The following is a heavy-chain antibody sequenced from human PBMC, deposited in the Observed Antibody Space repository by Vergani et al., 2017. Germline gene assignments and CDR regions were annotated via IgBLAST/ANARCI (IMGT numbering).Heavy chain of an antibody. CDR1: GFTFSSYS. Sequence: EVQLVESGGGLVKPGGSLRLSCAASGFTFSSYSMNWVRQAPGKGLEWVSSISSSSSYIYYADSVKGRFTISRDNAKNSLYLQMNSLRAEDTAVYYCARGQPTMVRGVIHLDYWGQGTLVTVSS. CDR3: ARGQPTMVRGVIHLDY. CDR2: ISSSSSYI. D-gene: IGHD3-10*01. V-gene: IGHV3-21*01. J-gene: IGHJ4*02.